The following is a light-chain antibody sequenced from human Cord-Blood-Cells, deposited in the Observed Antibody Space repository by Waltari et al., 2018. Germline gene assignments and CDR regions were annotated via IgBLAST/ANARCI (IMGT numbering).Light chain of an antibody. CDR1: SSDVGRYNL. V-gene: IGLV2-23*01. J-gene: IGLJ3*02. CDR3: CSYAGSTWV. CDR2: EGS. Sequence: QSALTQPASVSGSPVQSITISCTGTSSDVGRYNLVSWYQQHPGKAPKLMLYEGSKRPSGVSTRFSASKSGNTASLTISGLQAEDEADYYCCSYAGSTWVFGGGTKLTVL.